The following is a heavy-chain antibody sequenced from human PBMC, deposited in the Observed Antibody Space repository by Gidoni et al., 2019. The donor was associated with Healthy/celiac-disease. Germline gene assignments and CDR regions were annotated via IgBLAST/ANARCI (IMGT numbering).Heavy chain of an antibody. CDR3: ATPAGYCSGGSCLWFDP. CDR1: GSPLTELS. CDR2: FDPEDGET. Sequence: QVQLVQSGAEVKKPGASVKVSCKVSGSPLTELSMHWVRQAPGKGLEWMGGFDPEDGETIYAQKFQGRVTMTEDTSTDTAYMELSSLRSEDTAVYYCATPAGYCSGGSCLWFDPWGQGTLVTVSS. J-gene: IGHJ5*02. V-gene: IGHV1-24*01. D-gene: IGHD2-15*01.